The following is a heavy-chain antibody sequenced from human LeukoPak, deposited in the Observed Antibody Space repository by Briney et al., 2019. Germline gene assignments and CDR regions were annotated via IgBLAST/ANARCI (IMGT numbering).Heavy chain of an antibody. CDR1: GGSISSSSYY. J-gene: IGHJ4*02. CDR2: IYYSGST. Sequence: SETLSLTCTVSGGSISSSSYYWGWIRQPQGRGLGGLGSIYYSGSTYYNPSLKSRVTISVDTSKNQFSLKLSSVTAADTAVYYCARERGSTANSDPFDYWGQGTLVTVSS. D-gene: IGHD1-26*01. CDR3: ARERGSTANSDPFDY. V-gene: IGHV4-39*07.